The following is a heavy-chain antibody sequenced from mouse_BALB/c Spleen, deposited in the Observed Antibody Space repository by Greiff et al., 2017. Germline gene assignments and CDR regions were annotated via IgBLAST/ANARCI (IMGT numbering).Heavy chain of an antibody. CDR3: ARLTTVVDGAMDY. Sequence: DVKLVESGGGLVQPGGSLKLSCAASGFTFSSYTMSWVRQTPEKRLEWVAYISNGGGSTYYPDTVKGRFTISRDNAKNTLYLQMSSLKSEDTAMYYCARLTTVVDGAMDYWGQGTSVTVSS. V-gene: IGHV5-12-2*01. CDR1: GFTFSSYT. D-gene: IGHD1-1*01. CDR2: ISNGGGST. J-gene: IGHJ4*01.